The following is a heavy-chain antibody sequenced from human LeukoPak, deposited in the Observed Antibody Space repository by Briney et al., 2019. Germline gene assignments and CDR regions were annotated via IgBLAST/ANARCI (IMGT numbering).Heavy chain of an antibody. CDR3: ATAYYDFWSGSLPYFDY. D-gene: IGHD3-3*01. J-gene: IGHJ4*02. CDR1: GYTLTELS. Sequence: ASVKVSCKVSGYTLTELSMHWVRQAPGKGLEWMGGFDPEDGETIYAQKFQGRVTMTEGTSTDTAYMELSSLRSEDTAVYYCATAYYDFWSGSLPYFDYWGQGTLVTVSS. V-gene: IGHV1-24*01. CDR2: FDPEDGET.